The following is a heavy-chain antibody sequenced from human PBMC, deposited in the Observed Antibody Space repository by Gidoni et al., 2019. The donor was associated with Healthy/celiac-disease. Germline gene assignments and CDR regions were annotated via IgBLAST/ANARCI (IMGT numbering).Heavy chain of an antibody. CDR1: GGSVSSGSYY. D-gene: IGHD3-10*01. CDR2: IYYSGST. V-gene: IGHV4-61*01. J-gene: IGHJ4*02. Sequence: QVQLQESGPGLVKPSETLSLTCTVSGGSVSSGSYYWSWIRQPPGKGLEWIGYIYYSGSTNYNPSLKSRVTISVDTSKNQFSLKLSSVTAADTAVYYCARDLGYYGSGSYFFGPWGQGTLVTVSS. CDR3: ARDLGYYGSGSYFFGP.